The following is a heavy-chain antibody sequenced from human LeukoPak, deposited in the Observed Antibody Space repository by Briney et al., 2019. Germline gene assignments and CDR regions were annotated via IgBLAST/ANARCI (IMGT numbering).Heavy chain of an antibody. Sequence: PSETLSLTCGVYGGSFSGFYCTWIRHPPGKGLEGSGEIHPSGSTNYNPSLMSRVTMSLDTSKNQFSLKLTSVTAADTAVYFCARGLDTYKSGIDWGQGTLVTVSS. D-gene: IGHD3-3*01. V-gene: IGHV4-34*01. CDR2: IHPSGST. J-gene: IGHJ4*02. CDR3: ARGLDTYKSGID. CDR1: GGSFSGFY.